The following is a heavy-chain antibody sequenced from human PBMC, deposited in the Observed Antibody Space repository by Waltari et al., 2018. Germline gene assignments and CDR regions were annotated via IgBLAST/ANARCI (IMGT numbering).Heavy chain of an antibody. CDR2: MSNSGDST. CDR1: GFTFSSYA. J-gene: IGHJ2*01. V-gene: IGHV3-23*01. Sequence: EVQLLESGGDLVQPGGSLRLSCAASGFTFSSYAMNCVRQAPGKGLEWISAMSNSGDSTYYADSVKGRFTISRDNSEKTLYLQMNSLRAEDTAIYFCARDRPYWYFDLWGRGTLVTVSS. CDR3: ARDRPYWYFDL.